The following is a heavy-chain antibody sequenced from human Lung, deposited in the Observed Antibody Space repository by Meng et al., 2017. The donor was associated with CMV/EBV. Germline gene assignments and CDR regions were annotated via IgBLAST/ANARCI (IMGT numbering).Heavy chain of an antibody. Sequence: SXAASGFRFDDYGMHWVRQTPGKGLEWVAFIRHDGTNKFYGDSVKGRFTISRDNSKNTVYLQMNSLRPEETAVYYCAKDLLLFGGPNAYFDQWGQETLVTVSS. CDR2: IRHDGTNK. CDR3: AKDLLLFGGPNAYFDQ. V-gene: IGHV3-30*02. CDR1: GFRFDDYG. D-gene: IGHD3-16*01. J-gene: IGHJ4*02.